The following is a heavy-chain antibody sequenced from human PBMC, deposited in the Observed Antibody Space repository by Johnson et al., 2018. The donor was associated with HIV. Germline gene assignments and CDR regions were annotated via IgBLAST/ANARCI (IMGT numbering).Heavy chain of an antibody. V-gene: IGHV3-23*04. CDR2: ISGTGGTT. CDR3: AKGRGYDYDALDF. J-gene: IGHJ3*01. D-gene: IGHD5-12*01. CDR1: GFTFSTYG. Sequence: VRLVESGGGLVQPGGSLRMSCVASGFTFSTYGMTWVRQAPGKGLEWVSAISGTGGTTYYADSVRGRFSISRDKSKDPLYLQMSSLRAEDTAVYYCAKGRGYDYDALDFWGQGTMVTVSS.